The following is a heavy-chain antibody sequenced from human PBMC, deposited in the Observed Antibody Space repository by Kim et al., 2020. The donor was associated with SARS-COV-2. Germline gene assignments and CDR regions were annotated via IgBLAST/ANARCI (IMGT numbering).Heavy chain of an antibody. D-gene: IGHD4-17*01. Sequence: GGSLRLSCAASGFTFDDYAMHWVRQAPGKGLEWVSGISWNSGSIGYADSVKGRFTISRDNAKNSLYLQMNSLRAEDTALYYCAKDIGDYGDYEYYFDYWGQGTLVTVSS. V-gene: IGHV3-9*01. J-gene: IGHJ4*02. CDR2: ISWNSGSI. CDR1: GFTFDDYA. CDR3: AKDIGDYGDYEYYFDY.